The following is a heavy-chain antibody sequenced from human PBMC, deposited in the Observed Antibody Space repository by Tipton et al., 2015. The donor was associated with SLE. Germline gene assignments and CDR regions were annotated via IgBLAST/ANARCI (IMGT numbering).Heavy chain of an antibody. V-gene: IGHV1-46*01. Sequence: QLVQSGPEVKKPGASVKASCKASGYTFTSYHMDWVRQAPGQGLEWMGRLDPSGGSTYYAQNFQGRVTMTRDTSTSTVYMELSGLKYEDTAVYYCARAADSYDYWGQGTLVTVSS. CDR2: LDPSGGST. J-gene: IGHJ4*02. CDR3: ARAADSYDY. CDR1: GYTFTSYH. D-gene: IGHD6-13*01.